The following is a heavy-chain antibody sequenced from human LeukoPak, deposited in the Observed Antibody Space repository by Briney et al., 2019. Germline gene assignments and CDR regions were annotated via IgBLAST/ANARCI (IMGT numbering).Heavy chain of an antibody. CDR2: ISITSATI. CDR3: TRAMSSGSYSTPIDY. V-gene: IGHV3-48*01. Sequence: GGSLRLSCAASGFIFSGYTMNWVRQAPGKGLEWVSYISITSATIYYADSVKGRFTISRDNAKNSLYLQMNSLKTEDTAVYYRTRAMSSGSYSTPIDYWGQGTLVTVSS. J-gene: IGHJ4*02. D-gene: IGHD3-22*01. CDR1: GFIFSGYT.